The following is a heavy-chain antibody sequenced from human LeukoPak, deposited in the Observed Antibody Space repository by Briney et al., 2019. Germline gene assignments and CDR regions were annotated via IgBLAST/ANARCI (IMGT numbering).Heavy chain of an antibody. V-gene: IGHV1-18*01. D-gene: IGHD3-9*01. Sequence: ASVKVSCKASGYTFTSYGISWVRQAPGQGLEWMGWISAYNGNTNYAQKLQGRVTMTTDTSTSTAYMELRSLRSDDTAVYYCARVSYYDILTGYYSPLYYFDYWGQGTLVTVSS. CDR2: ISAYNGNT. CDR1: GYTFTSYG. CDR3: ARVSYYDILTGYYSPLYYFDY. J-gene: IGHJ4*02.